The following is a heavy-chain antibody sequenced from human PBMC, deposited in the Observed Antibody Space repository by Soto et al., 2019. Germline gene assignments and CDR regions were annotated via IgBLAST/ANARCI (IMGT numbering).Heavy chain of an antibody. Sequence: VQLVESGGGVVQPGRSLRVSCAASGFTFSDYAMHWVRQAPGKGLEWVAVVSHDGRNTHYADSVKGRFTISRDSSKNTVSLEMTSLRAEDTAVYYCAKGGRQWLITSDFNYWGQGALVTVSS. CDR1: GFTFSDYA. D-gene: IGHD6-19*01. CDR3: AKGGRQWLITSDFNY. J-gene: IGHJ4*02. CDR2: VSHDGRNT. V-gene: IGHV3-30*18.